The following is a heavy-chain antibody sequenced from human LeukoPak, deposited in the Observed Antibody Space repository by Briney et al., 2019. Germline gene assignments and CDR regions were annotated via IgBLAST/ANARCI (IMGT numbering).Heavy chain of an antibody. CDR3: ARGPPSYCSGGSCYLSSY. CDR1: GYTFTSYG. J-gene: IGHJ4*02. Sequence: ASVKVSCKASGYTFTSYGISRVRQAPGQGLEWMGWISAYNGNTNYAQKLQGRVTMTTDTSTSTAYMELRSLRSDDTAVYYCARGPPSYCSGGSCYLSSYWGQGTLVTVSS. CDR2: ISAYNGNT. D-gene: IGHD2-15*01. V-gene: IGHV1-18*01.